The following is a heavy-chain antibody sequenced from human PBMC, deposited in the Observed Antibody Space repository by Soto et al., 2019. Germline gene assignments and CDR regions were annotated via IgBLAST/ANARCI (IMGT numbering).Heavy chain of an antibody. CDR1: GYTFTSYD. D-gene: IGHD3-22*01. CDR2: MNHHSANT. Sequence: ASVKVSCKASGYTFTSYDINWVRQATGQGLEWMGWMNHHSANTGYAQRFKGRITMTRDTSISTAYMALSSLTSEDTAVYYCARGVSGHYSKSDYWGQGTLVTVSS. V-gene: IGHV1-8*01. J-gene: IGHJ4*02. CDR3: ARGVSGHYSKSDY.